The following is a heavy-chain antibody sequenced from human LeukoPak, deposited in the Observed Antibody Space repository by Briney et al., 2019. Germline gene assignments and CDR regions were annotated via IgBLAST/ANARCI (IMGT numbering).Heavy chain of an antibody. CDR2: INHSGST. CDR3: ARHRDTRGYGGYWDFDK. J-gene: IGHJ4*02. Sequence: PSETLSLTCAVYGGSFSDYYWSWIRQPPGKGLEWIGEINHSGSTNYNPSLKSRVTMSVDTSKNQFSLKVSSVAAADTAVYYCARHRDTRGYGGYWDFDKWGQRTLVTVSS. D-gene: IGHD5-12*01. CDR1: GGSFSDYY. V-gene: IGHV4-34*10.